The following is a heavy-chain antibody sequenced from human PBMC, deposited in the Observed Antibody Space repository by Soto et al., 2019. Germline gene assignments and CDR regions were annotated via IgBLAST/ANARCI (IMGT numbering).Heavy chain of an antibody. CDR3: ARLGEYYQSLDP. J-gene: IGHJ5*02. D-gene: IGHD2-2*01. CDR1: GDSISSSTYF. CDR2: IYHSGST. Sequence: SETLSLTCTVSGDSISSSTYFWGWVRQPPGKGLEWIGYIYHSGSTYYNPSLKSRVTLSVDRSKNQFSLRLSSVTASDTAVYYCARLGEYYQSLDPWGQGTLVTVSS. V-gene: IGHV4-39*07.